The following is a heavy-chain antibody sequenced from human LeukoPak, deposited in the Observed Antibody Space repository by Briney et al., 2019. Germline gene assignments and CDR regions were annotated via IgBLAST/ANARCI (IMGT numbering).Heavy chain of an antibody. V-gene: IGHV1-18*01. CDR2: ISAYNGDT. CDR1: GYTFTSYG. D-gene: IGHD3-22*01. Sequence: ASVKVSCKASGYTFTSYGISWVRQAPGQGLEWMGWISAYNGDTNYAQKLQGRVTMTTDTSTSTAYMELRNLRSDDTAVYYCARGYYDSSGYHFDYWGQGTLVTVSS. J-gene: IGHJ4*02. CDR3: ARGYYDSSGYHFDY.